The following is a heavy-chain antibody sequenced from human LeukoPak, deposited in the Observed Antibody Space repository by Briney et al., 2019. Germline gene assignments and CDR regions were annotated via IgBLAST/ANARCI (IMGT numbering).Heavy chain of an antibody. V-gene: IGHV1-69*04. CDR1: GGTFSSYA. CDR3: ARENGYNNFDY. CDR2: IIPILGIA. J-gene: IGHJ4*02. Sequence: ASVKVSCKASGGTFSSYAISWVRQAPGQGLEWMGRIIPILGIANYAQKFQGRVTITADKSTSTAYMELSSLRSEDTAVYYCARENGYNNFDYWGQGTLVTVSS. D-gene: IGHD5-24*01.